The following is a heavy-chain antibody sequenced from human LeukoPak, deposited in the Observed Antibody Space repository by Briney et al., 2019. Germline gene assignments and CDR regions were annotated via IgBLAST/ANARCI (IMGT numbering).Heavy chain of an antibody. CDR3: ARGLRDEERHYGYYYMDV. CDR2: FYTSANT. D-gene: IGHD3-22*01. J-gene: IGHJ6*03. CDR1: GGSISSGGYS. Sequence: SETLSLTCAVSGGSISSGGYSWSWIRQPPGKGLEWIGYFYTSANTNYNPSLKSRVTMSVDTSKNQFSLKLSSVTAADTAVYYCARGLRDEERHYGYYYMDVWGKGTTVTVSS. V-gene: IGHV4-30-2*01.